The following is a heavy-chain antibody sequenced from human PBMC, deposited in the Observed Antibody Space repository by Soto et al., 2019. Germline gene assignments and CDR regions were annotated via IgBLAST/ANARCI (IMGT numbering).Heavy chain of an antibody. CDR2: ISAYNGNT. V-gene: IGHV1-18*01. CDR3: ARDFLSYDFWSGYPSGP. D-gene: IGHD3-3*01. J-gene: IGHJ5*02. Sequence: GASVKVSCTASGYTFTSYGISWVRHAPGQGLEWMGWISAYNGNTNYAQKLQGRVAMATDTSTSTAYMELRSLRSDDTAVYYCARDFLSYDFWSGYPSGPWGQGTLVTVSS. CDR1: GYTFTSYG.